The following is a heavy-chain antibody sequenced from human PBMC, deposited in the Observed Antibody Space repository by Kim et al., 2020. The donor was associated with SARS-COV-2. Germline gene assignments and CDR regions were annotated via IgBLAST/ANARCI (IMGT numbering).Heavy chain of an antibody. D-gene: IGHD6-13*01. V-gene: IGHV3-21*01. CDR3: ARRKQQQFFDY. J-gene: IGHJ4*02. CDR2: ISSSSYI. Sequence: GGSLRLSCAASGFTFSSYSMNWVRQAPGKGLEWVSSISSSSYIYYADSVKGRFTISRDNAKNSLYLQMNSLRAEDTAVYYCARRKQQQFFDYWGQGTLVTVSS. CDR1: GFTFSSYS.